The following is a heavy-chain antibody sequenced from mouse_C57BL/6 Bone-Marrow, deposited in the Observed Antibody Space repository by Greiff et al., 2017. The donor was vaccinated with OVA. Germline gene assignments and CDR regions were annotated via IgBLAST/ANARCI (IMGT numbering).Heavy chain of an antibody. D-gene: IGHD1-1*01. CDR2: IYPRSGNT. Sequence: VQLQQSGAELARPGASVKLSCKASGYTFTSYGISWVKQRTGPGLEWIGEIYPRSGNTYYNEKFKGKATLTADKSSSTAYMELRRLTSEDSAVYFCARRFTTVVANYFDYWGQGTTLTVSS. J-gene: IGHJ2*01. CDR3: ARRFTTVVANYFDY. CDR1: GYTFTSYG. V-gene: IGHV1-81*01.